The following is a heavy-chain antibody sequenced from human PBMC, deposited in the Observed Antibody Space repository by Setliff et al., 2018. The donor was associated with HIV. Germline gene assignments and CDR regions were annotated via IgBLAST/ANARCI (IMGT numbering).Heavy chain of an antibody. D-gene: IGHD1-7*01. CDR3: AKRAVQDGTVTSSNWFES. J-gene: IGHJ5*01. V-gene: IGHV4-4*09. CDR1: GDSISNYY. Sequence: SETLSLTCTVSGDSISNYYWSWVRQPPGKGLEWIGYIYTTGSTNYNPSLTSRVTMSTDTPNNRFALKLTSVTAADTAVYYCAKRAVQDGTVTSSNWFESWGQGTLVTVSS. CDR2: IYTTGST.